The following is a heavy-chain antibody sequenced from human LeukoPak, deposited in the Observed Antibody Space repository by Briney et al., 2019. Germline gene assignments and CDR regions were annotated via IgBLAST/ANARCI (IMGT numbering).Heavy chain of an antibody. V-gene: IGHV3-48*03. CDR3: AREDLSGYGEIDY. CDR1: GFTFSSYE. J-gene: IGHJ4*02. Sequence: GGSLRLSCAASGFTFSSYEMNWVRQAPGKGLEWVSYISSSGSTIYYADSVKGRFTISRDNAKNSLYLQMNSLRAEDTAVCYCAREDLSGYGEIDYWGQGTLVTVSS. CDR2: ISSSGSTI. D-gene: IGHD5-12*01.